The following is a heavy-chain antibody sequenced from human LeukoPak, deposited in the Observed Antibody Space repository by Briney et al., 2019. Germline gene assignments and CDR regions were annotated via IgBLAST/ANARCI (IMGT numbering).Heavy chain of an antibody. CDR3: AKAILTGYSFDY. CDR2: ITSSSSYI. CDR1: GFIFSSYS. Sequence: PGGSLRLSCAGSGFIFSSYSMNWVRQAPGKGLEWVSSITSSSSYIYYADSVKGRFTISRDNSKNTLYLQMNSLRAEDTAVYYCAKAILTGYSFDYWGQGTLVTVSS. D-gene: IGHD3-9*01. J-gene: IGHJ4*02. V-gene: IGHV3-21*04.